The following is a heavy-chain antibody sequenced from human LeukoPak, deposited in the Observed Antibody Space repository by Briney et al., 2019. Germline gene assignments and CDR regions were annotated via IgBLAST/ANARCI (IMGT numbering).Heavy chain of an antibody. V-gene: IGHV1-69*04. Sequence: ASVKVSCKASGGTFSSYAISWVRQAPRQGLEWMGRIIPILGIANYAQKFQGRVTVTADKSTSTAYMELSSLRSEDTAVYYCARRLYDILTGSGNWFDPWGQGTLVTVSS. CDR2: IIPILGIA. D-gene: IGHD3-9*01. CDR3: ARRLYDILTGSGNWFDP. CDR1: GGTFSSYA. J-gene: IGHJ5*02.